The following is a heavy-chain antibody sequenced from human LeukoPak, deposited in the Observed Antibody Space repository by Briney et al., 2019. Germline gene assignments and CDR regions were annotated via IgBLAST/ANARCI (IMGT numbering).Heavy chain of an antibody. V-gene: IGHV1-2*02. CDR2: INPNSGGT. Sequence: GASVKVSCRASGYTFTGYYMHWVRQAPGQGLEWMGWINPNSGGTNYVQKFQGRVTMTRDTSISTAYMELSRLRSDDTAVYYCASSISMVRGVPITPYYYGMDVWGQGTTVTVSS. D-gene: IGHD3-10*01. CDR1: GYTFTGYY. J-gene: IGHJ6*02. CDR3: ASSISMVRGVPITPYYYGMDV.